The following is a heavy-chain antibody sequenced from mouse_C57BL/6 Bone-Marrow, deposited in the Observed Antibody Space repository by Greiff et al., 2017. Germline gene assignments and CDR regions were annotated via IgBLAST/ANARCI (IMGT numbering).Heavy chain of an antibody. CDR1: GYTFTSYG. D-gene: IGHD2-5*01. Sequence: VQLQQSGAELARPGASVKLSCKASGYTFTSYGISWVKQRTGQGLEWIGEIYPRSGNTYYNEKFKGKATLTADKSSSTAYMELRSLTSEDSAVDFCARVDYSNYGAYWGQGTLVTVSA. CDR2: IYPRSGNT. J-gene: IGHJ3*01. V-gene: IGHV1-81*01. CDR3: ARVDYSNYGAY.